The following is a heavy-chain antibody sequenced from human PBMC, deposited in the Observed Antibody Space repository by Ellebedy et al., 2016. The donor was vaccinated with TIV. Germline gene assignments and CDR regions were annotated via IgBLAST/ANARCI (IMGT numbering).Heavy chain of an antibody. D-gene: IGHD5-18*01. Sequence: ASVKVSCKASGYTFSDYYIHWVRQAPGQGLEWLGWINPNREGTNYAQKFQNRVTMTTDTSINTAYMELSRLRSDDTAVYYCAAAMVTAYYYAMDVWGQGTTVTVSS. CDR3: AAAMVTAYYYAMDV. CDR2: INPNREGT. V-gene: IGHV1-2*02. J-gene: IGHJ6*02. CDR1: GYTFSDYY.